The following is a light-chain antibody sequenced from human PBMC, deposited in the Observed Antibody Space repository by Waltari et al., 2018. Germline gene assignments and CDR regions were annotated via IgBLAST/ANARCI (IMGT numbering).Light chain of an antibody. CDR3: QQYNNWPFT. CDR2: GAS. J-gene: IGKJ4*01. V-gene: IGKV3-15*01. Sequence: EIVMTQLPATLSVSPGEKANLSCRASQSVNSNLAWYQQKPGQAPRLLIYGASTGATGIPAGFSGSGSGTEFTLTISSLQSEDFAVYYCQQYNNWPFTFGGGTKVEIK. CDR1: QSVNSN.